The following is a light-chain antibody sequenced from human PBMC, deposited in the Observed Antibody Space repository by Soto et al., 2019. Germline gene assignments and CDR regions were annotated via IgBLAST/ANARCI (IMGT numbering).Light chain of an antibody. CDR2: DAS. V-gene: IGKV3-11*01. CDR1: QSVDTS. CDR3: QQYNKFPSLT. Sequence: EIVLTQSPATLSLSPGERATLSCRASQSVDTSLAWYQHKPGQAPRLLIYDASNRATGIPARFSGSGSGTDFTLTVSSLEPEDFAVYYCQQYNKFPSLTFGGGAKVEIK. J-gene: IGKJ4*01.